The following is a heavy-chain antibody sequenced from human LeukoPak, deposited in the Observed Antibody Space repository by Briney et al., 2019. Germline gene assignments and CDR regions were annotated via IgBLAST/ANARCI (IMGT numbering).Heavy chain of an antibody. CDR1: GGSISSYY. J-gene: IGHJ4*02. D-gene: IGHD3-10*01. V-gene: IGHV4-59*01. CDR3: ASVVIGELPAYYFDY. CDR2: IYYSGST. Sequence: SETLSLTCTVSGGSISSYYWSWIRQPPGKGLEWIGYIYYSGSTNYNPSLKSRVTISVDTSKNQFSLKLSSVTAAGTAVYYCASVVIGELPAYYFDYWGQGTLVTVSS.